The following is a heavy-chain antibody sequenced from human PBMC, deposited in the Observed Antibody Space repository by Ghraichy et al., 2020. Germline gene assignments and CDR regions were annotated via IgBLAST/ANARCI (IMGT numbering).Heavy chain of an antibody. Sequence: GGSLRLSCAASGFTFSSYWMHWVRQAPGKGLVWVSRINSDESSTSYADSVKGRFTISRDNAKNTLYLQMNSLRAEDTAVYYCARDRDARGSSSWYSGSGGWVDPWGQGTLVTVSS. CDR1: GFTFSSYW. J-gene: IGHJ5*02. V-gene: IGHV3-74*01. CDR2: INSDESST. CDR3: ARDRDARGSSSWYSGSGGWVDP. D-gene: IGHD6-13*01.